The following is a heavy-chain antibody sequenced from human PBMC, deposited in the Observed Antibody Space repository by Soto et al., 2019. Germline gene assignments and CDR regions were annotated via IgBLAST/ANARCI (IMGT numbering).Heavy chain of an antibody. V-gene: IGHV3-15*07. J-gene: IGHJ4*02. Sequence: EVQLVESGGGLVKPGGSLRLSCAASGFTFSGAWMKWVRQAPGKGLEWVGRIKSKADGGTTDHAPPVKGRFTISSDDSKTILFLQMDSLITEDSAIYYFAYYRESTGGRHVDFWGQGTLVTVSS. CDR3: AYYRESTGGRHVDF. CDR2: IKSKADGGTT. D-gene: IGHD2-8*02. CDR1: GFTFSGAW.